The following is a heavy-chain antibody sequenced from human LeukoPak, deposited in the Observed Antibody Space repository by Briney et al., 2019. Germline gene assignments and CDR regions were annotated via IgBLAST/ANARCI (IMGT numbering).Heavy chain of an antibody. J-gene: IGHJ4*02. Sequence: PSETLSLTCTVSGGSISSGSYYWSWIRQPPGKGLEWIGEINHSGSTNYNPSLKSRVTISVDTSKNQFSLKLSSVTAADTAVYYCARRPTDYVRRRAFDYWGQGTLVTVSS. CDR2: INHSGST. D-gene: IGHD4-17*01. CDR1: GGSISSGSYY. V-gene: IGHV4-39*07. CDR3: ARRPTDYVRRRAFDY.